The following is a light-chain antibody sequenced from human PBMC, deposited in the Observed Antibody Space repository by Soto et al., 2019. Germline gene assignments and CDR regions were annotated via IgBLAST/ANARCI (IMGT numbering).Light chain of an antibody. V-gene: IGLV2-14*03. CDR1: SSDVGGHDF. Sequence: QSALTQPASVSGSPGQSITISCTGSSSDVGGHDFVSWYQHHPGKDPQLIIFDVTNGPSGVSDRFSGSKSANTASLTIYGLQAEDEADYYCTSYTGSNNYVFGPGTKLTVL. J-gene: IGLJ1*01. CDR3: TSYTGSNNYV. CDR2: DVT.